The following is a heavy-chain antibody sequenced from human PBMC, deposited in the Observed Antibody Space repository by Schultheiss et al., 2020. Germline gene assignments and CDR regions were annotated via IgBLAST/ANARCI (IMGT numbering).Heavy chain of an antibody. J-gene: IGHJ4*02. D-gene: IGHD2-21*02. CDR3: ARGEDCGGDCYFFDY. CDR2: INAGNDNT. CDR1: GYTFTSYG. Sequence: ASVKVSCKASGYTFTSYGMYWVRQAPGQRLEWMGWINAGNDNTKYSQKFQGRVTITGDTSASTAYMELSSLRSEDTAVYYCARGEDCGGDCYFFDYWGQGTLVTVSS. V-gene: IGHV1-3*01.